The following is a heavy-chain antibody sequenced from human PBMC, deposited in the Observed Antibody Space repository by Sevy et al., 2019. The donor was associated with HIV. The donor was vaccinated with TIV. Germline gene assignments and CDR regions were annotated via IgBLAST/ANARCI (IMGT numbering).Heavy chain of an antibody. V-gene: IGHV1-3*01. CDR2: INADNGNT. D-gene: IGHD2-2*03. CDR3: ARDPGYCSTTTCYHWFDP. J-gene: IGHJ5*02. CDR1: GYTFTRNA. Sequence: ASVKVSCKASGYTFTRNAIHWVRQAPGQRLEWMGWINADNGNTKYSQKFQARVTITRDTSASTAYMELRSLRSEDTALYYCARDPGYCSTTTCYHWFDPWGQGTLVTVSS.